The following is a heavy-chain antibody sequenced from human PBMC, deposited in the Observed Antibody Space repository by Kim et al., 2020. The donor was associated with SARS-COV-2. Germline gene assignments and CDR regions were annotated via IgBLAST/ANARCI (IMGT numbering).Heavy chain of an antibody. V-gene: IGHV3-30*18. CDR2: ISYDGSSR. Sequence: GGSLRLSCAASGFTFSSYGMYWVRRAPGKGLEWVAGISYDGSSRHYAGSVKGRFTISRDNSKSTLFLQMDSLRAEDTAIYYCTKSPSTFGFTLHFWGQGTLVAVYS. J-gene: IGHJ4*02. CDR3: TKSPSTFGFTLHF. D-gene: IGHD3-10*01. CDR1: GFTFSSYG.